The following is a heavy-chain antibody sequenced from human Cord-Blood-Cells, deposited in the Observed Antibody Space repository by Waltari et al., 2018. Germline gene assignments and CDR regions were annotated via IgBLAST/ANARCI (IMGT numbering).Heavy chain of an antibody. Sequence: QVQLQESGPGLVQPSETLSLTCTVSGGSISSYYWRWIRQPAGKGRVWIGRIYTSGSTNYNPSLKSRVTMSVDTSKNQFSLKLSSVTAADTAVYYCARDLGIVVVPAANPNWYFDLWGRGTLVTVSS. CDR1: GGSISSYY. CDR3: ARDLGIVVVPAANPNWYFDL. CDR2: IYTSGST. D-gene: IGHD2-2*01. J-gene: IGHJ2*01. V-gene: IGHV4-4*07.